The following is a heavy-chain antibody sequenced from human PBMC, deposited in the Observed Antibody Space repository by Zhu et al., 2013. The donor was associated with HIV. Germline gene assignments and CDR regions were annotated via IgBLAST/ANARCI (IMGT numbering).Heavy chain of an antibody. CDR2: IRSKTDGGTI. Sequence: EVQLVESGGGLVKPGGSLRLSCAASGFTFKNAWMTWVRQAPGKGLEWIGRIRSKTDGGTIDYGAPVKGRFTISRDDSKNTMFLQMSSLRTEDTAVYYCTTDEGLGAAPFDFWGPEPWSPSPQ. V-gene: IGHV3-15*01. J-gene: IGHJ4*01. CDR3: TTDEGLGAAPFDF. CDR1: GFTFKNAW. D-gene: IGHD6-13*01.